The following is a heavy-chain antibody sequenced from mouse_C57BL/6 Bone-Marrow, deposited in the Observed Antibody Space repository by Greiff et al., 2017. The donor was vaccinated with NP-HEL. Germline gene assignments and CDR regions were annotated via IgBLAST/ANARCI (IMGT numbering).Heavy chain of an antibody. Sequence: VQLQQSGPELVKPGASVKIPCTASGYTFTDYNMDWVKQSHGKSLEWIGDINPNNGGTIYNQKFKGKATLTVDKSSSTAYMELRSLTSEDTAVEYCARRWLLRGGFAYWGQGTLVTVSA. J-gene: IGHJ3*01. CDR1: GYTFTDYN. V-gene: IGHV1-18*01. CDR3: ARRWLLRGGFAY. CDR2: INPNNGGT. D-gene: IGHD2-3*01.